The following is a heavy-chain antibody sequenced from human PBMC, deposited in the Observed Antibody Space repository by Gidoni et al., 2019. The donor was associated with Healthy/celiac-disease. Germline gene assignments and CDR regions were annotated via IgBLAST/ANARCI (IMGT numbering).Heavy chain of an antibody. V-gene: IGHV3-21*01. CDR3: ARAGGSGSYYNSDAFDI. CDR1: GFTFSRYS. D-gene: IGHD3-10*01. Sequence: EVQLVESGGGLVKPGGSLRLSCAASGFTFSRYSMNWVRQAPGTGLEWVSSMSISSSYIYDADSVKGRFTISRDNAKNSLYLQMNSLRAEDTAVYYCARAGGSGSYYNSDAFDIWGQGTMVTVSS. CDR2: MSISSSYI. J-gene: IGHJ3*02.